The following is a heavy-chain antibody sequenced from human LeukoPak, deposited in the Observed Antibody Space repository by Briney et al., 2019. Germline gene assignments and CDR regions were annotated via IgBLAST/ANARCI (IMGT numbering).Heavy chain of an antibody. CDR1: GASISGYY. V-gene: IGHV4-59*12. CDR3: ARGSGGSSSWYY. J-gene: IGHJ4*02. Sequence: SETLSLTCTVSGASISGYYWSWIRQSPGKGLEWIGYIHYTGSTNYNPSLKSRVTISVDTSKNQFSLKLSSVTAADTAVYYCARGSGGSSSWYYWGQGTLVTVSS. CDR2: IHYTGST. D-gene: IGHD6-13*01.